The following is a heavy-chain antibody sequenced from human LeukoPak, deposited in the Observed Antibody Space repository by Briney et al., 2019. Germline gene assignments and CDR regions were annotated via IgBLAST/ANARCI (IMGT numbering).Heavy chain of an antibody. CDR2: VNLQGGT. CDR3: AREGGSYRPLDY. J-gene: IGHJ4*02. V-gene: IGHV4-4*02. D-gene: IGHD3-16*02. CDR1: GGSITQTNY. Sequence: PSGTLSLTCDVPGGSITQTNYWTRARPPPGHGLEWIGEVNLQGGTNYNPSLLRRVAISVDTSANHVSLQMTSVTAADTAVYYCAREGGSYRPLDYSGQGTLVTVSS.